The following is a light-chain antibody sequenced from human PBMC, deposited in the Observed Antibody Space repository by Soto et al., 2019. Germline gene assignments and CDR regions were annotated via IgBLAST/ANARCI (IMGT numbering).Light chain of an antibody. CDR1: QSISTW. CDR3: QQYKSVSLLT. CDR2: KAS. J-gene: IGKJ4*01. V-gene: IGKV1-5*03. Sequence: DIHMTQSPSTLSASVGDRVTITCRASQSISTWLAWYQQKPGKAPKLLIYKASSLESGVASRFSGSGSGTEFTLTISSLQPDDFATYYCQQYKSVSLLTFGGGTKVEIK.